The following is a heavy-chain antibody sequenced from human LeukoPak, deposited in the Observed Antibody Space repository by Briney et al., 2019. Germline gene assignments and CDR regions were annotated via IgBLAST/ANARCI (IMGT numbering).Heavy chain of an antibody. Sequence: PSETLSLTCTVSGGSISTYYWSWIRQPPGKGLEWIGYIYYSGSTNYNPSLKSRVTISADTSKNQFSLSLTSVTAADTAVYYCARTDGSVIHYGMAVWGQGTTVTVSS. V-gene: IGHV4-59*01. J-gene: IGHJ6*02. CDR1: GGSISTYY. D-gene: IGHD3-10*01. CDR2: IYYSGST. CDR3: ARTDGSVIHYGMAV.